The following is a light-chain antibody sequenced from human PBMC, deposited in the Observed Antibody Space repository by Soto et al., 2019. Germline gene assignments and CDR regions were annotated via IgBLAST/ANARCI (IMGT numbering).Light chain of an antibody. V-gene: IGLV2-23*01. CDR3: CSCAGSSAYV. CDR2: EGS. CDR1: SSVVGSYNL. Sequence: QSVLTQPASVSGSPGQSITISCTGTSSVVGSYNLVSWYQQHPGKAPKLMIYEGSKRPSGVSNRFSGSKSGNTASLTISGLQAEDEADYYCCSCAGSSAYVFGTGTKVTVL. J-gene: IGLJ1*01.